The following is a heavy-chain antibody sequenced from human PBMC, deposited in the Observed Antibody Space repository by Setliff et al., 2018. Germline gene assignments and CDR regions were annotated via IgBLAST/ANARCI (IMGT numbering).Heavy chain of an antibody. Sequence: GGSLRLSCAASGFTFSSYSMNWVRQAPGKGLEWVSSISSSSTSIYYADSVKGRFTISRDNAKDSLFLQMNSLRAEDTAIYYCARGPSMVVVSVAIPHVWGKGTTVTVPQ. V-gene: IGHV3-21*01. CDR2: ISSSSTSI. J-gene: IGHJ6*04. D-gene: IGHD2-2*01. CDR3: ARGPSMVVVSVAIPHV. CDR1: GFTFSSYS.